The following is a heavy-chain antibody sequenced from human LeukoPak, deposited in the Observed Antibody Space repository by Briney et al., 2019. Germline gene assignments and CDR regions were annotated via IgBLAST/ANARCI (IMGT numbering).Heavy chain of an antibody. Sequence: SETLSLTCTVSGGSISSYYWSWIRQPAGKGLEWIVRIYTSGSTNYNPSLKSRVTMSVDTSKNQFSLKLSSVTAADTAVYYCARDIVAGFGNNWFDPWGQGTLVTVSS. CDR3: ARDIVAGFGNNWFDP. CDR1: GGSISSYY. D-gene: IGHD2-15*01. V-gene: IGHV4-4*07. CDR2: IYTSGST. J-gene: IGHJ5*02.